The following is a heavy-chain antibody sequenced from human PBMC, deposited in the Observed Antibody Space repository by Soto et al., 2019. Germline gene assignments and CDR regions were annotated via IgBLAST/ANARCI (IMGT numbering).Heavy chain of an antibody. V-gene: IGHV4-31*03. J-gene: IGHJ5*02. CDR1: GGSITSGGFY. Sequence: QVQLQESGPGLVKPSQTLSLTCNVSGGSITSGGFYWGWIRQHPRKGLECIGQIFHSGSVSSNPSLRSRRTISAGTSQHHFSLNLRSVSAADTAVYYCERGGAEDNCFGPSGQGPLVTASS. CDR3: ERGGAEDNCFGP. CDR2: IFHSGSV.